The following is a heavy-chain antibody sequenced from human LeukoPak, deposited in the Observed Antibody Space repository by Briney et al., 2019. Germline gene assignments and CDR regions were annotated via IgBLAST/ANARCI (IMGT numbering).Heavy chain of an antibody. Sequence: ASVKVSCNASTYTFTSYSISWVRQAPGQGPEWMGWISVYNGNTVHAQKFQDRVTMTTDTSTSTAYMELRSLTSDDTAVYYCARVRGLQYSGGDDLDIWGQGTTVIVSS. CDR3: ARVRGLQYSGGDDLDI. V-gene: IGHV1-18*01. CDR2: ISVYNGNT. CDR1: TYTFTSYS. J-gene: IGHJ3*02. D-gene: IGHD3-16*01.